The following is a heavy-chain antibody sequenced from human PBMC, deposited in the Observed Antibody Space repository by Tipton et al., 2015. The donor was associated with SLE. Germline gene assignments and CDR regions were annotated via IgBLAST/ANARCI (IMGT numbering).Heavy chain of an antibody. J-gene: IGHJ4*02. CDR2: ISAYNGNT. CDR1: GYTFTTYG. Sequence: QLVQSGAEVKKPGASVKVSCKASGYTFTTYGISWVRQAPGQGLEWMGWISAYNGNTNYAQKLQGRVTMTTDTSTSTAYMELRSLRSDDTAVYYCARSKGSSWYEGSKNYFDYWGQGTLVTVSS. D-gene: IGHD6-13*01. V-gene: IGHV1-18*01. CDR3: ARSKGSSWYEGSKNYFDY.